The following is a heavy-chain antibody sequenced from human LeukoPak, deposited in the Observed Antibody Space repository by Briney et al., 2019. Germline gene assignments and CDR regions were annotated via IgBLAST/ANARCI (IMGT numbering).Heavy chain of an antibody. CDR3: ARISLGVPAAIGWFDP. D-gene: IGHD2-2*01. CDR1: GYSFTSYW. Sequence: GESLKISCKGSGYSFTSYWIGWVRQMPGKGLEWMGIIYPGDSDTRYSPSFQGQVTISADKSISTAYLQWSSLKASDTAMYYCARISLGVPAAIGWFDPWGQGTLVTVSS. CDR2: IYPGDSDT. J-gene: IGHJ5*02. V-gene: IGHV5-51*01.